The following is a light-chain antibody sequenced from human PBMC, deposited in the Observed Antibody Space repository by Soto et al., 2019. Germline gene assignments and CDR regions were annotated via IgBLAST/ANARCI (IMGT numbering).Light chain of an antibody. CDR1: QSVSSN. J-gene: IGKJ4*01. Sequence: EIVMTQSPATLSVSPGERATLSCRASQSVSSNLAWYQQKPGQAPRLLIYGASTRATSIPARFSGRGSGTEFTLTISRLQSEDFAVYYCQQYNNWPLTFGGATKVEIK. CDR2: GAS. CDR3: QQYNNWPLT. V-gene: IGKV3-15*01.